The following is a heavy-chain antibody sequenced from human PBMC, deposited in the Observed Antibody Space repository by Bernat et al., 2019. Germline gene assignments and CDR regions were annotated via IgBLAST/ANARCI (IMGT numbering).Heavy chain of an antibody. CDR1: GGSISSSSYY. Sequence: QLQLHESGPGLVKPSETLSLTCTVSGGSISSSSYYWGWIRQPPGKGLEWIGSIYYSGTTYYNPSLKSRVTISVEPSKDQFSLRLSSVTAADTAVYYCTRRYSGRGFDYWGQGTLVTVSS. V-gene: IGHV4-39*01. J-gene: IGHJ4*02. CDR2: IYYSGTT. CDR3: TRRYSGRGFDY. D-gene: IGHD3-9*01.